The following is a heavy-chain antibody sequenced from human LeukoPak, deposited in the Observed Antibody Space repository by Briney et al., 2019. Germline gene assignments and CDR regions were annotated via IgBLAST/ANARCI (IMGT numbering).Heavy chain of an antibody. Sequence: PSETLSLTCTVSGGSISSYYWSWIRQPPGKGLEWIGYINYSGSTNYNPSLKSRVTISVDTSKNQFSLKLSSVTAADTAVYYCARGPEDIVVVPAAKNHYYYYGMDVWGQGTTVTVSS. V-gene: IGHV4-59*13. J-gene: IGHJ6*02. CDR2: INYSGST. CDR1: GGSISSYY. CDR3: ARGPEDIVVVPAAKNHYYYYGMDV. D-gene: IGHD2-2*01.